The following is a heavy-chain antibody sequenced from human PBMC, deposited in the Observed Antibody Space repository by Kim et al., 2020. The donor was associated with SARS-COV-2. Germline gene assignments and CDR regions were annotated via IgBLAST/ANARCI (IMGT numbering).Heavy chain of an antibody. V-gene: IGHV3-23*03. Sequence: GGSLRLSCAASGYTFSNYAVTWVRQAPGKGLECVSLITGSGRATYYADSVMGRFTISRDNSQNTMFLQMNSLRVEDSALYYCARETNGLFYYCGQGVLVT. CDR1: GYTFSNYA. CDR2: ITGSGRAT. D-gene: IGHD2-8*01. CDR3: ARETNGLFYY. J-gene: IGHJ4*02.